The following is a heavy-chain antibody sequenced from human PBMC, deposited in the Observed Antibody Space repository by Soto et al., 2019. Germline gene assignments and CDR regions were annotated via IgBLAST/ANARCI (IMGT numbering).Heavy chain of an antibody. Sequence: QVQLMQSGAEVKKPGSSVKVSCKASGGTFSTSAISWVRQAPGEGLEWVGGIMPVFATPDYAQKFQGRVTISADESTTTAYLELTSLTTADTAVHYCARDKDRQQLGGNYYYILDVWGQGTAITVSS. CDR1: GGTFSTSA. CDR3: ARDKDRQQLGGNYYYILDV. CDR2: IMPVFATP. V-gene: IGHV1-69*12. D-gene: IGHD3-3*02. J-gene: IGHJ6*02.